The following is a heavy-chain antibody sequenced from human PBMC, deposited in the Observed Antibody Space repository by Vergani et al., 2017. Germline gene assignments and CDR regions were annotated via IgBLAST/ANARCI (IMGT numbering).Heavy chain of an antibody. V-gene: IGHV3-21*05. CDR1: GFTFSSYG. CDR3: AKGMSTYYWMAHGYYYGMDV. CDR2: ISSSGSTI. J-gene: IGHJ6*02. Sequence: EVQLVESGGGLVKPGGSLRLSCAASGFTFSSYGMSWVRQAPGKGLEWVSYISSSGSTIYYADPVKGRFTISRDNAKNPLYLQMNSLRAEDTALYYCAKGMSTYYWMAHGYYYGMDVWGQGTTVTVSS. D-gene: IGHD2-8*01.